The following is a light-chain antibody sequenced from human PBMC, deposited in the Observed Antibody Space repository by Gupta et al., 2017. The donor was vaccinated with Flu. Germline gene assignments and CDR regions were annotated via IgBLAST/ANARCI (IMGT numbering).Light chain of an antibody. J-gene: IGKJ3*01. V-gene: IGKV2-30*01. Sequence: DVVMTQSPLSLPVTLGQPASISCRSSQSLVYSDGHTYLNWFQQRPGQSPRRLIYKVSNRDSGLPDRFSGSGSGADITLRISMVDAEDVGVYYCRQGKHWGRTFGPGTKVDIK. CDR2: KVS. CDR1: QSLVYSDGHTY. CDR3: RQGKHWGRT.